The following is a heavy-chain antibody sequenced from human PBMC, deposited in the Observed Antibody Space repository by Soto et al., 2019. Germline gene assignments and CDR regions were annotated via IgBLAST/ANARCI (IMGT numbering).Heavy chain of an antibody. D-gene: IGHD6-19*01. Sequence: PGGSLRLSCAASGFTFSSYGMHWVRQAPGKGLEWVAVISYDGSNKYYADSVKGRFTISRDNSKNTLYLQMNSLRAEDTAVYYCAKRGEAVAGPTDYWGQGTLVTVSS. CDR2: ISYDGSNK. CDR1: GFTFSSYG. J-gene: IGHJ4*02. V-gene: IGHV3-30*18. CDR3: AKRGEAVAGPTDY.